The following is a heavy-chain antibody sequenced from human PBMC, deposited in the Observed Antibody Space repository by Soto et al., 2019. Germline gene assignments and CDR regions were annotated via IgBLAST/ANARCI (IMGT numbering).Heavy chain of an antibody. D-gene: IGHD2-15*01. V-gene: IGHV4-59*08. CDR2: IDYYGST. Sequence: SETLSLTCTVSGGSISGYYWSWIRQPPGKRLEWIGYIDYYGSTNYNPSLKSRVTISVDTSKKQFSLKLSSVTAADTAVYYCARHTPAISISDHWGQGTLVTVSS. J-gene: IGHJ4*02. CDR3: ARHTPAISISDH. CDR1: GGSISGYY.